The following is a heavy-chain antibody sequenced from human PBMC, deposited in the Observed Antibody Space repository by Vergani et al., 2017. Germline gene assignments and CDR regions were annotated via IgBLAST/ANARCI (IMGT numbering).Heavy chain of an antibody. CDR2: IYVSGIT. CDR1: GASINNDFYY. J-gene: IGHJ4*02. CDR3: ARGSXFGGSCYKPLFDY. Sequence: QVQLQESGPGLVKPSQTLSLTCTVSGASINNDFYYWHWIRQPAGKGLEWIGRIYVSGITDYNSSLQSRFSMSVDTSKNQFSLNLTSVTAADTAVYFCARGSXFGGSCYKPLFDYWGQGILVTVSS. V-gene: IGHV4-61*02. D-gene: IGHD2-15*01.